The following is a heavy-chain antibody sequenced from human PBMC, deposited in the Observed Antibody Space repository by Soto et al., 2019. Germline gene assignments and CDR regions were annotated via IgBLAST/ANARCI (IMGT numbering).Heavy chain of an antibody. Sequence: ASVKVSCKASGYSFSKYEISWLRQAPGQGPEWMGRISPKSANTNYAQKLQGRVTMTADTSTSTAYMELRGLRSDDTAVYYCATSYDSGFDPWGQGTLVTVSS. CDR3: ATSYDSGFDP. CDR2: ISPKSANT. CDR1: GYSFSKYE. J-gene: IGHJ5*02. V-gene: IGHV1-18*04. D-gene: IGHD5-12*01.